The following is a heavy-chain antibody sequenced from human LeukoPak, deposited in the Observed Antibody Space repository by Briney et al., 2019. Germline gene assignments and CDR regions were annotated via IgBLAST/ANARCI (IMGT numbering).Heavy chain of an antibody. Sequence: GGSLRLSWAASGFTFSDYGMSCVRQAPGKGLEWVSGINGRGSDTYYADSVKGRFTISRDNSKNTQSLQMNSLTAEDTALYYCAKDYRGAETMFDYWGQGTLVSVAS. J-gene: IGHJ4*02. CDR1: GFTFSDYG. CDR3: AKDYRGAETMFDY. CDR2: INGRGSDT. D-gene: IGHD1-1*01. V-gene: IGHV3-23*01.